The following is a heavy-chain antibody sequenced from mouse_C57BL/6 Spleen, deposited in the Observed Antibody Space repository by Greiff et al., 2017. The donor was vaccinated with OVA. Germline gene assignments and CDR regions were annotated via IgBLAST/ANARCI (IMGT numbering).Heavy chain of an antibody. Sequence: EVQLQQSGPELVKPGASVKMSCKASGYTFTDYNMHWVKQSHGKSLEWIGYINPNNGGTSYNQKFKGKATLTVNKSSSTAYMELRSLTSEDSAVYYCVLGYGSSYWYFDVWGTGTTVTVSS. D-gene: IGHD1-1*01. CDR1: GYTFTDYN. V-gene: IGHV1-22*01. CDR2: INPNNGGT. J-gene: IGHJ1*03. CDR3: VLGYGSSYWYFDV.